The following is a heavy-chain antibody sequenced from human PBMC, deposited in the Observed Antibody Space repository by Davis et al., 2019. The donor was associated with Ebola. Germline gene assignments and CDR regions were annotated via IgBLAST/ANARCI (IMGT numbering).Heavy chain of an antibody. CDR3: ALATYYDNSGFYSELRY. J-gene: IGHJ4*02. D-gene: IGHD3-22*01. CDR1: GGPFSSYA. Sequence: SVKVSCKASGGPFSSYAISWVRQAPGQGLDWMGGIIPVFGIPKYAQKFRGRVTITADESTSTASMELSSLRSEDTAVYYCALATYYDNSGFYSELRYWGQGTLVTVS. CDR2: IIPVFGIP. V-gene: IGHV1-69*13.